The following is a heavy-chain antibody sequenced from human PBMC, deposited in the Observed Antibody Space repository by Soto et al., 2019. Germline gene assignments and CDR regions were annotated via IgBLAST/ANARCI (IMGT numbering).Heavy chain of an antibody. Sequence: GGSLRLSCAASRFTFSSYAMHWVRQAPGKGLEWVAVISYDGSSKYYADSVKGQFTISRDNSKNMLYLQMDSLRPEDTAVYFCARDRFLASVAPERQDYGMDVWGQGTTVTVSS. V-gene: IGHV3-30-3*01. D-gene: IGHD2-2*01. J-gene: IGHJ6*02. CDR1: RFTFSSYA. CDR3: ARDRFLASVAPERQDYGMDV. CDR2: ISYDGSSK.